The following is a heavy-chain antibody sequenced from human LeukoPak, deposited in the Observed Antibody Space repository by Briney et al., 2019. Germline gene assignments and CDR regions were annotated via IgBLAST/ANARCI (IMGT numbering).Heavy chain of an antibody. V-gene: IGHV4-30-2*01. J-gene: IGHJ4*02. CDR1: GGSISSGGYS. CDR2: ICHSGST. Sequence: SQTLSLTCAVSGGSISSGGYSWSWIRQPPGKGLEWIGYICHSGSTYYNPSLKSRVTISVDRSKNQFSLKLSSVTAADTAVYYCASQYYDLDYWGQGTLVTVSS. D-gene: IGHD3-22*01. CDR3: ASQYYDLDY.